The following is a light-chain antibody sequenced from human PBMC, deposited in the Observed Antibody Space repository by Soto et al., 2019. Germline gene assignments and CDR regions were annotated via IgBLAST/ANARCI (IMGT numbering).Light chain of an antibody. Sequence: DIQMTHSPSTLSASVGDIVTLTCRASQSISSWLAWYQQKPGKAPKLLIYHAYSLESGVPSRFSGSESGTEFTLTINSLQPDDFATYYCQQYNSYSWTFGQGTKVDIK. V-gene: IGKV1-5*01. CDR3: QQYNSYSWT. CDR2: HAY. J-gene: IGKJ1*01. CDR1: QSISSW.